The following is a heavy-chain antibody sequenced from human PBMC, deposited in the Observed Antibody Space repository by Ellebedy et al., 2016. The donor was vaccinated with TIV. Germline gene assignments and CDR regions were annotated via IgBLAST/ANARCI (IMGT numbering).Heavy chain of an antibody. J-gene: IGHJ4*02. Sequence: GGSLRLXCATSGFTFSSYGMHWVRQAPGKGLEWVAVIWYDGSNKYYADSVKGRFTISRDNSKNTLYLQMNSLRAEDTAVYYCASLEYSSSSWGAFDYWGQGTLVTVSS. V-gene: IGHV3-33*01. D-gene: IGHD6-6*01. CDR3: ASLEYSSSSWGAFDY. CDR2: IWYDGSNK. CDR1: GFTFSSYG.